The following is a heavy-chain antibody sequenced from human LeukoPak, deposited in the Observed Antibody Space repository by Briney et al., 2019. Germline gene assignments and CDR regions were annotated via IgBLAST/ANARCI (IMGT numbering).Heavy chain of an antibody. J-gene: IGHJ6*02. CDR2: ISSSSSTI. D-gene: IGHD2-2*01. CDR1: GFTFSSYS. Sequence: GGSLRLSCAASGFTFSSYSMNWVRQAPGKGLEWVSYISSSSSTIYYADSVKGRFTISRDNAKNSLYLQMNSLRAEDTAVYYCARDIVVAPAAPNNYYGMDVWGQGTTVTVSS. CDR3: ARDIVVAPAAPNNYYGMDV. V-gene: IGHV3-48*01.